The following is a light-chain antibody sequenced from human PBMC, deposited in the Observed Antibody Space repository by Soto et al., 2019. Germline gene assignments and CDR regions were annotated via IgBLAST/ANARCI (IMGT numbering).Light chain of an antibody. Sequence: AIQMTQSPSSLSASVGDRVTITCRASQGIRNDLGWYQQKPGKAPKLLIYAASSLQSGVPSRFSGSGSGTDFTLTISSFQPEDFAAYYCLQEYNFPLTFGGGNKGEIK. CDR3: LQEYNFPLT. V-gene: IGKV1-6*01. CDR2: AAS. J-gene: IGKJ4*01. CDR1: QGIRND.